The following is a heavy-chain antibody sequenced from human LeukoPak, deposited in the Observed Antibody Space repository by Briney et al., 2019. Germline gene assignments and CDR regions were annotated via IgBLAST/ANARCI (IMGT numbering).Heavy chain of an antibody. Sequence: PSEALSLTCTVSGGSISSGGYYWSWIRQHPGKGLEWIGYIYYSGSTYYNPSLKSRVTISVDTSKNQFSLKLSSVTAADTAVYYCARGRGIVVVVAEDSRDYWGQGTLVTVSS. J-gene: IGHJ4*02. CDR1: GGSISSGGYY. V-gene: IGHV4-31*03. CDR2: IYYSGST. D-gene: IGHD2-15*01. CDR3: ARGRGIVVVVAEDSRDY.